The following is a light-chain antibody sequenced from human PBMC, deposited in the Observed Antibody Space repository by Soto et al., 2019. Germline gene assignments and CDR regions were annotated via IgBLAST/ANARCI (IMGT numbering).Light chain of an antibody. CDR3: QQYNHWSPKMA. V-gene: IGKV3-15*01. Sequence: EIVMTQSPGTLSVSPGERATLSCRASQSITNTLAWYQQKVGQAPRLLIYGASTRDTGIPARFRGSGSGTEFTLTISSLQSEDFAVYYCQQYNHWSPKMAFGQGTKVEIK. CDR1: QSITNT. J-gene: IGKJ1*01. CDR2: GAS.